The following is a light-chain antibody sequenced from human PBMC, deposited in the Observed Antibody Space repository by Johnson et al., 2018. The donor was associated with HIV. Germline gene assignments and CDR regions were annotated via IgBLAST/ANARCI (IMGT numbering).Light chain of an antibody. Sequence: QSVLSQPPSVSAAPGQKVTISCSGSSSNIGNNYVSWYQQLPGTAPKLLIYDSNKRPSGIPDRFSGSKSGTSATLGITGLQTGDEADYYCGTWDSRLSADVFGTGTKVTVL. V-gene: IGLV1-51*01. CDR1: SSNIGNNY. CDR2: DSN. CDR3: GTWDSRLSADV. J-gene: IGLJ1*01.